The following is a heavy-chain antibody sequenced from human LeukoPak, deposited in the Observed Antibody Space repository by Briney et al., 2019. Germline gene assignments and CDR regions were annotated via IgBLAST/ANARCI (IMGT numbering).Heavy chain of an antibody. Sequence: WASVKVSCKASGYTFTSYGISWVRQAPGQGLEWMGWISAYNGNTNYAQKLQGRVTMTTDTSTSTAYMELRSLRSDDTAVYYCARGLWVSGFTGNWYFDLWGRGTLVTVSS. CDR1: GYTFTSYG. CDR2: ISAYNGNT. CDR3: ARGLWVSGFTGNWYFDL. V-gene: IGHV1-18*01. D-gene: IGHD3-22*01. J-gene: IGHJ2*01.